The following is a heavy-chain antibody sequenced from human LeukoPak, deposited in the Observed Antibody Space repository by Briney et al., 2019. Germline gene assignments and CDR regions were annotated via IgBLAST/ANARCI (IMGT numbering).Heavy chain of an antibody. V-gene: IGHV5-51*01. CDR3: ARALPSFGGVIFTFDY. CDR1: GYSFTSYW. J-gene: IGHJ4*02. CDR2: IYPGDSDT. D-gene: IGHD3-16*01. Sequence: GESLKISCKGSGYSFTSYWIGWVRQMPGKGLEWMGIIYPGDSDTRYSPSFQGQVTISADKSISTAYLQWSSLKASDTAMYYCARALPSFGGVIFTFDYWGQGTLVTVSS.